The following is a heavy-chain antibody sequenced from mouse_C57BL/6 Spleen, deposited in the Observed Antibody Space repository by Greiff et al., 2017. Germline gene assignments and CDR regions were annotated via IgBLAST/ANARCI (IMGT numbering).Heavy chain of an antibody. V-gene: IGHV1-61*01. D-gene: IGHD2-4*01. J-gene: IGHJ1*03. CDR1: GYTFTSYW. CDR2: IYPSDSET. Sequence: QVQLQQPGAELVRPGSSVKLSCKASGYTFTSYWMDWVKQRPGQGLEWIGNIYPSDSETHYNQKFKDKATLPVDKSSSTAYMQLSSLTSEDSAVYYCARGDYDYDETNWYFDVWGTGTTVTVSS. CDR3: ARGDYDYDETNWYFDV.